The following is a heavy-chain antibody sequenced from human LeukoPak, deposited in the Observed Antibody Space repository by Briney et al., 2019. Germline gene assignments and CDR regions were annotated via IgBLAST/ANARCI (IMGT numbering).Heavy chain of an antibody. CDR1: GFTFSSSW. CDR2: INSDGSST. Sequence: GGSLRLSCAASGFTFSSSWMHWVRQAPGKGLVWVSRINSDGSSTLYADSVKGRFTISRDNAKNTLFLQMNSLRAEDTAVYYCATSSCGGDCYGNWFDPWGQGTRVTVSS. V-gene: IGHV3-74*03. CDR3: ATSSCGGDCYGNWFDP. J-gene: IGHJ5*02. D-gene: IGHD2-21*02.